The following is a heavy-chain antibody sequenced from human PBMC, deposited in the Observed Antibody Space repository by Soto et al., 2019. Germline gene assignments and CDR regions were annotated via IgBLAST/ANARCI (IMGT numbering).Heavy chain of an antibody. Sequence: SVKVSCKASGGTFSSYAISWVRQAPGQGLEWMGGIIPIFGTANYAQKFQGRVTITADESTSTAYMELSSLRSEDTAVYYCAREDIVVLVAATYYYGMYVCGQGTTVPGSS. CDR2: IIPIFGTA. V-gene: IGHV1-69*13. CDR1: GGTFSSYA. D-gene: IGHD2-15*01. CDR3: AREDIVVLVAATYYYGMYV. J-gene: IGHJ6*02.